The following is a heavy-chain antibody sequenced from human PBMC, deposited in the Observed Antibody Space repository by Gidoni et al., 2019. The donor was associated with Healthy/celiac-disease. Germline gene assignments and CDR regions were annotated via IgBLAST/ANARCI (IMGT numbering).Heavy chain of an antibody. CDR1: GYTFTSYG. CDR3: ARDLDITMIVPPGY. V-gene: IGHV1-18*04. J-gene: IGHJ4*02. D-gene: IGHD3-22*01. Sequence: QVQLVQSGAEVKKPGASVKVSCKASGYTFTSYGISWVRQAPGQGLEGMGWISAYNGNTNYAQKLKGRVTMTTDTSTSTAYMGLRSLKSDDTAVYYCARDLDITMIVPPGYWGQGTLVTVSS. CDR2: ISAYNGNT.